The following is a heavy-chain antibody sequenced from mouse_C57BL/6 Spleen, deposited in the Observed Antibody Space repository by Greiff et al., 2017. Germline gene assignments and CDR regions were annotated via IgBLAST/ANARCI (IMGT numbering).Heavy chain of an antibody. D-gene: IGHD1-1*01. J-gene: IGHJ1*03. CDR3: ARGDTTVVARNWYFDV. V-gene: IGHV1-81*01. Sequence: VQLQASGAELARPGASVKLSCKASGYTFTSYGISWVKQRTGPGLEWIGEIYPRSGNTYYNEKFKGKATLTADKSSSTAYMELRSLTSEDSAVYFCARGDTTVVARNWYFDVWGTGTTVTVSS. CDR2: IYPRSGNT. CDR1: GYTFTSYG.